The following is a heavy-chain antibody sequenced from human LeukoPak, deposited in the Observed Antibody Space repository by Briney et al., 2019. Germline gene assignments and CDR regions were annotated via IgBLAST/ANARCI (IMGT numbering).Heavy chain of an antibody. CDR2: INPSGGST. CDR3: VRAVRTSRFFHWFDP. CDR1: GYTFTSYY. V-gene: IGHV1-46*01. Sequence: ASVKVSCKASGYTFTSYYMHWVRQAPGQGLEWMGIINPSGGSTSYAQKFQGRVTMTRDTSTSTVYMELSSLRSEDTAVYYCVRAVRTSRFFHWFDPWGQGTPVTVSS. J-gene: IGHJ5*02. D-gene: IGHD1-1*01.